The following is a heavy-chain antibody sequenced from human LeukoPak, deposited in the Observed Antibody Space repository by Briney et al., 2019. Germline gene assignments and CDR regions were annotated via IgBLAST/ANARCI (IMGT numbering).Heavy chain of an antibody. V-gene: IGHV2-70*11. CDR3: ARTKADSSGYFPHDY. CDR1: GFSLSTRGMC. J-gene: IGHJ4*02. Sequence: ESGPTLVNPTQTLTLTCTFSGFSLSTRGMCVSWIRQPPGKALEWLARIDWDDDKYHSTSLKTRLTLSKDTSKNQVVLTMTNVDPEDTATYYCARTKADSSGYFPHDYWGQGTLVTVSS. CDR2: IDWDDDK. D-gene: IGHD3-22*01.